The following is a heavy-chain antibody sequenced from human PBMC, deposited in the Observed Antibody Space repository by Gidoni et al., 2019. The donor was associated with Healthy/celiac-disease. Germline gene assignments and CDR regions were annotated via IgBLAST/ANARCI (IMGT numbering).Heavy chain of an antibody. CDR2: RSGSGGST. CDR1: GFPFSSYA. J-gene: IGHJ6*02. D-gene: IGHD3-3*01. CDR3: AKDRITIFGVVTPHYYYYGLDV. Sequence: VQLLESGGGLVQPGGSLRLSCAASGFPFSSYAMSWVRQAPGKGLGWVSARSGSGGSTYYEDSVKGRFTISRDNSKNTLYLQMNSLRAEDTAVYYCAKDRITIFGVVTPHYYYYGLDVWGQGTTVTVSS. V-gene: IGHV3-23*01.